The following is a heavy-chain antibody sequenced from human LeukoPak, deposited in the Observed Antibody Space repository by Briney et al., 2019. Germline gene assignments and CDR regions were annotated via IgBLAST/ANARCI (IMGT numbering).Heavy chain of an antibody. D-gene: IGHD3-22*01. CDR3: ATYYYDSSGSPHFDY. V-gene: IGHV4-30-4*02. J-gene: IGHJ4*02. CDR2: IYYSGST. Sequence: SETLSLTCTVSGGSISSGDYYWTWIRQPPGKGLEWIGYIYYSGSTDYNPSFKSRVTMSIDTSKNQFSLKLSSVTAADTAVYYCATYYYDSSGSPHFDYWGQGTLVTVSS. CDR1: GGSISSGDYY.